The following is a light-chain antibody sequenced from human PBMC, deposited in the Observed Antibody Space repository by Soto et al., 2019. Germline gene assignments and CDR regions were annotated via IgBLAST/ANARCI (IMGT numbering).Light chain of an antibody. CDR1: SSDVGGYNY. Sequence: QSALTRPASVSGSPGQSITISCTGTSSDVGGYNYVSWFQQYPGKAPKLMIFEVSNRPSGVSNRFSGSKSGNTASLTISGLQAEDEGNYYCSSYTSSSTHVFGGGTKVTVL. CDR3: SSYTSSSTHV. CDR2: EVS. V-gene: IGLV2-14*01. J-gene: IGLJ2*01.